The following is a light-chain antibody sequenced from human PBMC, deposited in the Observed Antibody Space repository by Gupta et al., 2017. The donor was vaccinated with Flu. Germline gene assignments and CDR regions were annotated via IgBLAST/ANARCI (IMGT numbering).Light chain of an antibody. CDR3: TAYDSSVSGWV. CDR1: NSSVGARYD. Sequence: QSVLTQPPSVSGAPGQRVTISCTGSNSSVGARYDVHWYQRLPGTAPKLLIFGNSNRPSGVPDRFSGSKSGTSASLAINGLQAEDEADYYCTAYDSSVSGWVFGGGTKLTVL. CDR2: GNS. V-gene: IGLV1-40*01. J-gene: IGLJ2*01.